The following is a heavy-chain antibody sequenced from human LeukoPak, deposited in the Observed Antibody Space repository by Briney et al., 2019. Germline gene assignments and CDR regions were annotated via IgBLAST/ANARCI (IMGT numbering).Heavy chain of an antibody. V-gene: IGHV3-21*01. CDR1: GFTFSSHS. D-gene: IGHD3-16*01. J-gene: IGHJ4*02. Sequence: GGSLRLSCAASGFTFSSHSMNWVRQAPGTGLEWVSSISNTGNYIYLADSLKGRFTISRDNAKNSLFLQMDSLRVDDTAVYYCTRDTWRMGELDYWGQGTLVTVSS. CDR3: TRDTWRMGELDY. CDR2: ISNTGNYI.